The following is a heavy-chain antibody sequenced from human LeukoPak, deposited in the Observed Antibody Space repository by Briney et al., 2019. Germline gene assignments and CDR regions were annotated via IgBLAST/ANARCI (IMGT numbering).Heavy chain of an antibody. D-gene: IGHD2-8*01. CDR2: ISAYNGNT. J-gene: IGHJ6*02. CDR3: ARDTGGAYCTNGVCYVGMDV. Sequence: EASVKVSCKASGYTFTSYGISWVRQAPGQGLEWMGWISAYNGNTNYAQKLQGRVTMTTDTSTSTAYMELRNLRSDDTAVYYCARDTGGAYCTNGVCYVGMDVWGQGTTVTVTS. V-gene: IGHV1-18*01. CDR1: GYTFTSYG.